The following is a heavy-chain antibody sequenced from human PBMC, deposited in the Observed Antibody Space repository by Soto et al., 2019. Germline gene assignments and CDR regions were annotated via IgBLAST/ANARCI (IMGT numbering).Heavy chain of an antibody. J-gene: IGHJ4*02. D-gene: IGHD5-12*01. CDR2: ISGRGGST. Sequence: GGSLRLSCSASGFTFSNCAMSWVRQAPGKGLEWVSTISGRGGSTYYADSVKGRLTISRDNSKNTLFLQMNSLRAEDTAVYYCAKRFYREEDGYNFFDSWGQGTLVTVSS. CDR3: AKRFYREEDGYNFFDS. CDR1: GFTFSNCA. V-gene: IGHV3-23*01.